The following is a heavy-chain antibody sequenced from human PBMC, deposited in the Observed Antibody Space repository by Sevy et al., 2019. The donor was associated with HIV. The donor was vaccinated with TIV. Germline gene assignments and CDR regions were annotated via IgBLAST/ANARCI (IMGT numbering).Heavy chain of an antibody. CDR2: IKEDGSAK. V-gene: IGHV3-7*01. CDR1: RFTFKTYW. D-gene: IGHD1-26*01. J-gene: IGHJ4*01. CDR3: ARDSPGYGGYSY. Sequence: GGSLRLSCAAYRFTFKTYWMSWVRQAPGKGLEWVGNIKEDGSAKYYADSVRGRFTISRDNAKNSLYLQMSSLRVEDTAVYYCARDSPGYGGYSYWGQGTLVTVSS.